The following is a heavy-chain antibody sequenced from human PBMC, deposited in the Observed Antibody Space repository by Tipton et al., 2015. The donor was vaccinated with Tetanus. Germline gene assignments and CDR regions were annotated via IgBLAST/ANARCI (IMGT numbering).Heavy chain of an antibody. D-gene: IGHD1-1*01. CDR1: AFTFANYW. CDR2: IYPTDSDT. Sequence: QLVQSGAEMKKPGESLKISCQGSAFTFANYWIVWVRQMPGRGLEWVGIIYPTDSDTRYSPSFEGQVTVSADKSINTAYLQWGSLKASDNAIYYCARTEALEDAFDVWGQGTLVIVSP. CDR3: ARTEALEDAFDV. J-gene: IGHJ3*01. V-gene: IGHV5-51*01.